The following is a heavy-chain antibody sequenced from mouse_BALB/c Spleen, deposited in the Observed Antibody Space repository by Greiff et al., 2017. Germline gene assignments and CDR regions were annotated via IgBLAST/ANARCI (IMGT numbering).Heavy chain of an antibody. J-gene: IGHJ4*01. CDR3: ARYTVDAMDY. V-gene: IGHV1S29*02. D-gene: IGHD1-1*01. CDR2: IYPYNGGT. Sequence: EVKLMESGPELVKPGASVKISCKASGYTFTDYNMHWVKQSHGKSLEWIGYIYPYNGGTGYNQKFKSKATLTVDNSSSTAYMELRSLTSEDSAVYYCARYTVDAMDYWGQGTSVTVSS. CDR1: GYTFTDYN.